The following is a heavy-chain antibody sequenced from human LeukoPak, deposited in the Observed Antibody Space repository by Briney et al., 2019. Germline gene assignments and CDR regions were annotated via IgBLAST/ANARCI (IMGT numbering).Heavy chain of an antibody. V-gene: IGHV3-48*03. Sequence: GGSLRLSCAASGFTFSSYEMNWVRQAPGKGLEWVSYISSSGSIIYYADSVKGRFTISRDNAKNSLYLQMNSLRAEDTAVYYCARGYMVRGIDYWGQGTLVTVSS. D-gene: IGHD3-10*01. CDR3: ARGYMVRGIDY. CDR1: GFTFSSYE. CDR2: ISSSGSII. J-gene: IGHJ4*02.